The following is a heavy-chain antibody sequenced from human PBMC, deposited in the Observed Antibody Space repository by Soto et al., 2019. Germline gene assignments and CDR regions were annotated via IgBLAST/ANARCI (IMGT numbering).Heavy chain of an antibody. Sequence: SVKVSCKASGGTFSSYAISWVRQAPGQGLEWMGGIIPIFGTANYAQKFQGRVTITADESTSTAYMELSSLRSEDTAVYYCARKTGITLPRTRHYYYYGMDVWGQGTTVTVSS. CDR1: GGTFSSYA. D-gene: IGHD1-7*01. CDR3: ARKTGITLPRTRHYYYYGMDV. J-gene: IGHJ6*02. CDR2: IIPIFGTA. V-gene: IGHV1-69*13.